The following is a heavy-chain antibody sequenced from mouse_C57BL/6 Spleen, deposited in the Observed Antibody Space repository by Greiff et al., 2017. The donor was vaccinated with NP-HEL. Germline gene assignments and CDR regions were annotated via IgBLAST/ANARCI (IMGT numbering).Heavy chain of an antibody. Sequence: EVQLQQSGPELVKPGASVKIPCKASGYTFTDYNMDWVKQSHGKSLEWIGDINPNNGGTIYNQKFKGKATLTVDKSSSTAYMELRSLTSEDTAVYDCASWIYYGLRRGFAYGGQGTLVTVSA. CDR1: GYTFTDYN. CDR3: ASWIYYGLRRGFAY. V-gene: IGHV1-18*01. CDR2: INPNNGGT. J-gene: IGHJ3*01. D-gene: IGHD2-1*01.